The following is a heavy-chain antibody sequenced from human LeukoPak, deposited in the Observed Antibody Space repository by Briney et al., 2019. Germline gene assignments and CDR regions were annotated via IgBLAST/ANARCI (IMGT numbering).Heavy chain of an antibody. J-gene: IGHJ5*02. CDR3: ARDFGVVVPAAPFDP. D-gene: IGHD2-2*01. V-gene: IGHV3-30*03. Sequence: GGSLRLSCAASGFTFSSYGMHWVRQAPGKGLEWVAVISYDGSNKYYADSVKGRFTISRDNSKNTLYLQMNSLRAEDTAVYYCARDFGVVVPAAPFDPWGQGTLVTVSS. CDR1: GFTFSSYG. CDR2: ISYDGSNK.